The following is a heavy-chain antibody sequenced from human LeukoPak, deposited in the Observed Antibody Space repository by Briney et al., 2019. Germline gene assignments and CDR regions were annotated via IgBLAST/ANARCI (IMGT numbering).Heavy chain of an antibody. CDR1: GASIRSSY. CDR3: ARLDRSGYEMGGTWFDP. CDR2: IYYTWIT. J-gene: IGHJ5*02. D-gene: IGHD3-22*01. Sequence: PSETLSLTCTVSGASIRSSYWSWLRQPPGKGLEWIGYIYYTWITNSNPSLKSRVTVSVDTSMNQFSLKLSSMTAADTAVYYCARLDRSGYEMGGTWFDPWGQGTLVTVSS. V-gene: IGHV4-59*08.